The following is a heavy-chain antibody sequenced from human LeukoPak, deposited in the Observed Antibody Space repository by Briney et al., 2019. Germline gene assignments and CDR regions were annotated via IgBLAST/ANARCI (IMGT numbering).Heavy chain of an antibody. Sequence: PSQTLSLTCTVSGGPISSGSYYWSWIRQPAGKGLEWIGRIYTSGSTNYSPSLKSRVAISVDTSKNQFSLKLSSVTAADTAVYYCARVYHYDFWSGYPSDAFDIWGQGTMVTVSS. CDR3: ARVYHYDFWSGYPSDAFDI. V-gene: IGHV4-61*02. J-gene: IGHJ3*02. CDR1: GGPISSGSYY. CDR2: IYTSGST. D-gene: IGHD3-3*01.